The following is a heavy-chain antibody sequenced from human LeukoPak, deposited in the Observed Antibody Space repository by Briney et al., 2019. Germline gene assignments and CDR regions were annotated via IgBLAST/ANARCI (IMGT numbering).Heavy chain of an antibody. V-gene: IGHV4-59*08. J-gene: IGHJ3*02. CDR3: AGSEYYYDNREDAFDI. D-gene: IGHD3-22*01. CDR2: IYYSGST. Sequence: SETLSLTCTVSGGFISSYYWSWIRQPPGRGLELIGFIYYSGSTNYNPSLKSRVTISIDTSKKQFSLKMSSVTAADTAVYYCAGSEYYYDNREDAFDIWGQGTMVTVSS. CDR1: GGFISSYY.